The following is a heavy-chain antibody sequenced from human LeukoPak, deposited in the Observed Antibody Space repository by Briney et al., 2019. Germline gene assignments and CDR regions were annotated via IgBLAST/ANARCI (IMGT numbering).Heavy chain of an antibody. CDR3: ATEGGDYGGIFDY. V-gene: IGHV3-23*01. Sequence: GGSLRLSCAASGFTFSSYAMSWVRQAPGKGLEWVSAISGSGGSTYYAASVKGRFTISRDNSKNTLYLQMNSLRAEDTAVYYCATEGGDYGGIFDYWGQGTLVTVSS. CDR2: ISGSGGST. D-gene: IGHD4-17*01. J-gene: IGHJ4*02. CDR1: GFTFSSYA.